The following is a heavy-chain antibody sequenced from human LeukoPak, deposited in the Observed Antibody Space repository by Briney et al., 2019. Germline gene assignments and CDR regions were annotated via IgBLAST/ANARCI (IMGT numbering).Heavy chain of an antibody. CDR2: MYYCESA. CDR1: GVSLSGHY. Sequence: SDPLSLTCTVSGVSLSGHYWSWIRPPPAKGLEGIGYMYYCESANYNPSPKSRVSTSVDTCKNQFSLKLSSVTATDTAVYYCARRLTGGLNYYWGQGTLVTVSS. V-gene: IGHV4-59*08. D-gene: IGHD3-16*01. CDR3: ARRLTGGLNYY. J-gene: IGHJ4*02.